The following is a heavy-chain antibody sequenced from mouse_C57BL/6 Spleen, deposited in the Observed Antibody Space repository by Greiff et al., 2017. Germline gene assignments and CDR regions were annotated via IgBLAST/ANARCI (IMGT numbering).Heavy chain of an antibody. CDR1: GYTFTDYE. CDR2: IDPETGGT. J-gene: IGHJ2*01. CDR3: SRTHYYGSSFFDY. D-gene: IGHD1-1*01. Sequence: QVQLKQSGAELVRPGASVTLSCKASGYTFTDYEMHWVKQTPVHGLEWIGAIDPETGGTDYTQKFKGKAILTADKSSNTAYMELRSLPSEDSAVYYCSRTHYYGSSFFDYWGQGTTLTVSA. V-gene: IGHV1-15*01.